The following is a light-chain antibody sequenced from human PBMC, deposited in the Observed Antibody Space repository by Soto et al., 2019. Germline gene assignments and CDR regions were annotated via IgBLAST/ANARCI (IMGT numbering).Light chain of an antibody. V-gene: IGKV3-20*01. J-gene: IGKJ4*01. CDR1: QSVSSSY. CDR2: GAS. Sequence: EIVLTQSPGTLSLSPGERATLSCRASQSVSSSYLAWYQQKPGQAPRLLIYGASSRATGIPDRFSGSGSGTDGTLTISRLETEDGAVYYCQQYGSSPLTFGGGTKVDIK. CDR3: QQYGSSPLT.